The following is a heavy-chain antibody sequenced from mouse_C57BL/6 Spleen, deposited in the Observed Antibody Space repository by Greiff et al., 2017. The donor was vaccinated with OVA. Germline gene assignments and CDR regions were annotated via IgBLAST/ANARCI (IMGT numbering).Heavy chain of an antibody. D-gene: IGHD3-2*02. Sequence: QVQLQQPGAELVRPGSSVKLSCKASGYTFTSYWMDWVKQRPGQGLEWIGNIYPSDSETHYNQKFKDKATLTVDKSSSTAYMQLSSLTSEDSAVYYCARRTAQASYYAMDYWGQGTSVTVSS. J-gene: IGHJ4*01. CDR3: ARRTAQASYYAMDY. V-gene: IGHV1-61*01. CDR2: IYPSDSET. CDR1: GYTFTSYW.